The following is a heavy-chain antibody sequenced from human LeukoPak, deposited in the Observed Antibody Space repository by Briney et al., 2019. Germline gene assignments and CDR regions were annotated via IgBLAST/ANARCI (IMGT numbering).Heavy chain of an antibody. Sequence: PGGSLRLSCAASGFTSSSYAMSWVRQAPGKGLEWVSAISGSGGSTYYADSVKGRFTISRDNSKNTLYLQMNSLRAEDTAVYYCAKGVVGATGPFDYWGQGTLVTVSS. D-gene: IGHD1-26*01. J-gene: IGHJ4*02. CDR2: ISGSGGST. CDR3: AKGVVGATGPFDY. CDR1: GFTSSSYA. V-gene: IGHV3-23*01.